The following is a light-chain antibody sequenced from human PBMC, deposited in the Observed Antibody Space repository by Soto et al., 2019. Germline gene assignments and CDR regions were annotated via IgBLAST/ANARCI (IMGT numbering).Light chain of an antibody. V-gene: IGKV3-15*01. Sequence: EVVMPQSQATLSVSPGERATLSCRASQSVSSNLAWYQQKPGQAPRLLIYGASTRATGIPARFSGSGSGTEFTLTISSLQSEDFAVYYCQQYNNWPPWTFGQGTKVDIK. CDR2: GAS. J-gene: IGKJ1*01. CDR3: QQYNNWPPWT. CDR1: QSVSSN.